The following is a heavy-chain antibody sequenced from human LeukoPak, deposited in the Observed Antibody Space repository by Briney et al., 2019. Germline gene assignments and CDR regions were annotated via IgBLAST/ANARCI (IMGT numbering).Heavy chain of an antibody. D-gene: IGHD4-17*01. CDR1: GFIFSSYS. Sequence: GGSLRLSCAASGFIFSSYSMNWVRQTPGKGLEWMSYISSGSGTTYYGDSVQGRFITSRDNAKNSLHLQMNGLRAEDTGVYYCAKDRGNDYGVFDYWGQGILVTVSS. CDR3: AKDRGNDYGVFDY. V-gene: IGHV3-48*01. J-gene: IGHJ4*02. CDR2: ISSGSGTT.